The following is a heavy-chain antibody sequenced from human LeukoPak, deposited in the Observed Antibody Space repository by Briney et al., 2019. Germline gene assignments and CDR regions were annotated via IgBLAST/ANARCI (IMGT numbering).Heavy chain of an antibody. J-gene: IGHJ5*02. CDR3: ARVGDGSSYDL. Sequence: GGSLRLSCAVSGFSFYKHTTHCVREAPGMGLEFVSSINSVRGAIFYASSVKGSYTISRDNSNEKLYIQMGSLRPEDMAVYYCARVGDGSSYDLWGQGTLLTVSS. V-gene: IGHV3-64*01. CDR1: GFSFYKHT. CDR2: INSVRGAI. D-gene: IGHD5-24*01.